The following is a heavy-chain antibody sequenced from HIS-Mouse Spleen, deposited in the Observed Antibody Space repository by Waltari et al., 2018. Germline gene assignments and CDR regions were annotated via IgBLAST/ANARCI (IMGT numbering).Heavy chain of an antibody. CDR2: ISYDGSNK. CDR3: AKEYSSSHNWFDP. D-gene: IGHD6-13*01. J-gene: IGHJ5*02. V-gene: IGHV3-30*18. Sequence: QVQLVESGGGVVQPGRPLRLPCAASGFTSSSSGLHGVRQAPGKRLEWVAVISYDGSNKYYADSVKGRFTISRDNSKNTLYLQMNSLRAEDTAVYYCAKEYSSSHNWFDPWGQGTLVTVSS. CDR1: GFTSSSSG.